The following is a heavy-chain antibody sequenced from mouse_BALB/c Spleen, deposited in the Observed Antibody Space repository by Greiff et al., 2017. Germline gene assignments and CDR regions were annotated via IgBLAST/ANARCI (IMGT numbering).Heavy chain of an antibody. CDR2: IDPENGNT. D-gene: IGHD2-3*01. CDR3: ASMRVTHSRFAY. Sequence: EVQLQQSGAELVRPGASVKLSCKASGFNIKDYYMHWVKQRPEQGLEWIGWIDPENGNTIYDPKFQGKASITADTSSNTAYLQLSSLTSEDTAVYYCASMRVTHSRFAYWGQGTLVTVSA. V-gene: IGHV14-1*02. J-gene: IGHJ3*01. CDR1: GFNIKDYY.